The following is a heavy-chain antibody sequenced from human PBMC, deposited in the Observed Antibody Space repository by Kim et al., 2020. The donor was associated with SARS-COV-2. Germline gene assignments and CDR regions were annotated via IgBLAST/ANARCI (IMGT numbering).Heavy chain of an antibody. D-gene: IGHD4-17*01. V-gene: IGHV1-69*01. CDR2: GTA. Sequence: GTANYAQKFQGRVTITADESTSTAYMELSSLRSEDTAVYYCAAVDGDYGYWGQGTLVTVSS. J-gene: IGHJ4*02. CDR3: AAVDGDYGY.